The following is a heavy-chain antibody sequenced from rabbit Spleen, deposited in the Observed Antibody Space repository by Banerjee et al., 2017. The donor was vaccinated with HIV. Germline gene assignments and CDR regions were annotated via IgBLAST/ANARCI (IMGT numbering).Heavy chain of an antibody. CDR1: GFTLNSYY. D-gene: IGHD8-1*01. CDR3: ARDGTGGSYFAL. V-gene: IGHV1S7*01. J-gene: IGHJ4*01. Sequence: QLEETGGGLVQPGGSLKLSCKASGFTLNSYYMNWVRQAPGKGLEWIGYIDPLFGITYYANWVNGRFSISRENAQNTVFLQMTSLTAADTATYFCARDGTGGSYFALWGPGTLVTVS. CDR2: IDPLFGIT.